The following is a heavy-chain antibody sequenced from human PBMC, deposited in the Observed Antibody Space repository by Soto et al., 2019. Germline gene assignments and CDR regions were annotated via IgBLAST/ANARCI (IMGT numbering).Heavy chain of an antibody. CDR1: GFTFSSYA. CDR3: ARDLYCSGGSCYNYSYYYGMDV. V-gene: IGHV3-30-3*01. D-gene: IGHD2-15*01. Sequence: QVQLVESGGGVVQTGRSLRLSCAASGFTFSSYAMHWVRQAPGKGLEWVAIISYGGSNKYYADSVKGRFTISRDNSKNTLYLQINSLRAEDTAMYYCARDLYCSGGSCYNYSYYYGMDVWGQGTKVTVSS. CDR2: ISYGGSNK. J-gene: IGHJ6*02.